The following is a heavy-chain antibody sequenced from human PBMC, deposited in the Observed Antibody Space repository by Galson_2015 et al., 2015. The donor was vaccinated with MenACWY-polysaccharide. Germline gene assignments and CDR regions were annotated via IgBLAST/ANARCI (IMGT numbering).Heavy chain of an antibody. Sequence: SLRLSCAASGFTFTTCAMDWVRQAPGKGLEWVSAISASGGGTHYADSVKGRFTISRDNSKNTLYLQMNSLRAEDTAVYYCAKYGSGSFYLDWGQGTLVTVSS. D-gene: IGHD3-10*01. V-gene: IGHV3-23*01. CDR2: ISASGGGT. CDR1: GFTFTTCA. CDR3: AKYGSGSFYLD. J-gene: IGHJ4*02.